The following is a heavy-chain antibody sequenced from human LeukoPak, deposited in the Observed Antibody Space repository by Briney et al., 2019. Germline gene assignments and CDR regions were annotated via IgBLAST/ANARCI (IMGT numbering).Heavy chain of an antibody. J-gene: IGHJ4*02. CDR1: GYSISNGYY. CDR3: ARVLDYYGSGTYAFDY. Sequence: SETLSLTCTVSGYSISNGYYWGWMRPPPGKGLGWIGSMYHSGSTFYNSSLMSPVTISVDTSKNQYSLKLSSVTAADTAVYYCARVLDYYGSGTYAFDYWGQGTLVTVSS. CDR2: MYHSGST. D-gene: IGHD3-10*01. V-gene: IGHV4-38-2*02.